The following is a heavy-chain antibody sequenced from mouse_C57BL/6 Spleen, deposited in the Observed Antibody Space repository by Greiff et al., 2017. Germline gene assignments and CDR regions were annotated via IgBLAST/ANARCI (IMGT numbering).Heavy chain of an antibody. CDR1: GYTFTSYW. J-gene: IGHJ4*01. V-gene: IGHV1-69*01. Sequence: QVQLKQPGAELVMPGASVKLSCKASGYTFTSYWMHWVKQRPGQGLEWIGEIDPTDSYTNYNQKFKGKSTLTVDKSSSTAYMQLSSLTSEDSAVYYCARRGYGYDGYAMDYWGQRTSVTVSS. CDR2: IDPTDSYT. CDR3: ARRGYGYDGYAMDY. D-gene: IGHD2-2*01.